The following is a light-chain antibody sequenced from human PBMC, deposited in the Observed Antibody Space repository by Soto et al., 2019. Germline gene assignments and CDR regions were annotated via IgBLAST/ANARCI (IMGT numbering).Light chain of an antibody. CDR2: DVT. CDR1: SSDVGGYNY. CDR3: CSYAGTYTLWV. J-gene: IGLJ3*02. Sequence: QSALTQPPSVSGAAGQSVTISCTGTSSDVGGYNYVSGYQQYPGTAPKLIMYDVTKRPSGVPDRFSGSKSGNTASLTISGLQPEDEADYYCCSYAGTYTLWVFGGGTKLTVL. V-gene: IGLV2-11*01.